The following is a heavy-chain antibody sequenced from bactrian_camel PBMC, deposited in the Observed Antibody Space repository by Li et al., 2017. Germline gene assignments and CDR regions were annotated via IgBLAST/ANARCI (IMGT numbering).Heavy chain of an antibody. CDR1: GYTHRADC. J-gene: IGHJ6*01. CDR2: IDSDGNA. CDR3: ATRRYCTSMSPAAFGF. Sequence: HVQLVESGGGSVQAGGSLRLSCTVSGYTHRADCMGWFRQAPGKEREGVAVIDSDGNAVYADSVKGRFTISKDNAKNIVYLQMNSLKVEDTAMYYCATRRYCTSMSPAAFGFWGQGTQVTVS. D-gene: IGHD1*01. V-gene: IGHV3S53*01.